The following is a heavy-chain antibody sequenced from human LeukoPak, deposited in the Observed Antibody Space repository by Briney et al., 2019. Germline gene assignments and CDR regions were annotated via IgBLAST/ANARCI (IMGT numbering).Heavy chain of an antibody. CDR1: GYTFTGYY. CDR3: ARESLQMQMASDALDI. J-gene: IGHJ3*02. Sequence: VASVKVSCKPSGYTFTGYYMHWVRQAPGQGLEWMGWINPNSGDTNYAQKFQGRVTMTRDTSISTAYMELSTLRSDDTAIYYCARESLQMQMASDALDIWGQGTMVTVSS. D-gene: IGHD5-24*01. CDR2: INPNSGDT. V-gene: IGHV1-2*02.